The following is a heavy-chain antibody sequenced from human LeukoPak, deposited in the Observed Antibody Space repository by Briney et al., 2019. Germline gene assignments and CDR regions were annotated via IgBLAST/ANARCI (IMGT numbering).Heavy chain of an antibody. J-gene: IGHJ3*02. CDR1: GFTVSSNY. CDR2: IYSGGST. Sequence: PGGSLRLSCAASGFTVSSNYMSWVRQAPGKGLEWVSVIYSGGSTYYADSVKGRFTISRDNSKNTLYLQMNSLRAEDTAVYYCAREGRYFDWLLDVFDIWGQGTMVTVSS. D-gene: IGHD3-9*01. V-gene: IGHV3-66*01. CDR3: AREGRYFDWLLDVFDI.